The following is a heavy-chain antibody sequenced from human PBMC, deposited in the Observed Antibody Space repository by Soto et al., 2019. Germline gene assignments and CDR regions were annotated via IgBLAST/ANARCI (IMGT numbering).Heavy chain of an antibody. J-gene: IGHJ4*02. Sequence: EVQFLESGGGLVQPGGSLRLSCAVSGFTFSNHAVTWVRQAPRKGLEWVSTIDKNGGVTIYADSVKGRFTISRDNSKNTVYLQMSSLKVEDTTVYYCAKMSGDSGSWGQGTLVTVSS. V-gene: IGHV3-23*01. D-gene: IGHD4-17*01. CDR1: GFTFSNHA. CDR2: IDKNGGVT. CDR3: AKMSGDSGS.